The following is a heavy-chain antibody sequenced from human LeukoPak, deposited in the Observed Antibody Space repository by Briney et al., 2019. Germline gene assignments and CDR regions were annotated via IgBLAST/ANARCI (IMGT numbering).Heavy chain of an antibody. CDR1: GGSFSGYY. CDR2: INHSGST. CDR3: ARASKITIFGVVTAYYFDY. J-gene: IGHJ4*02. D-gene: IGHD3-3*01. Sequence: PSETLSLTCAVYGGSFSGYYWSWIRQPPGKGLEWIGEINHSGSTNYNPSLKSRVTISVDTSKNQFSLKLSSVTAADTAVYYCARASKITIFGVVTAYYFDYWGQGTLVTVSS. V-gene: IGHV4-34*01.